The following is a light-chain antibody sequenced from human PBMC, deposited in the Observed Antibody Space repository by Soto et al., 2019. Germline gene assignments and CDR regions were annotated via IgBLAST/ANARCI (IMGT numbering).Light chain of an antibody. J-gene: IGKJ2*01. CDR2: KVS. Sequence: DAVMTQSPLSLPVTLGQPASISCKTSQSLLHSDGNTYLNWFQQRPDQSPRRLIYKVSNRDSGVPGRFSGSGSGTDFTLKISRLEAEDLVAVYYCLQATFWPYTFGQGTKLDIK. CDR3: LQATFWPYT. CDR1: QSLLHSDGNTY. V-gene: IGKV2-30*02.